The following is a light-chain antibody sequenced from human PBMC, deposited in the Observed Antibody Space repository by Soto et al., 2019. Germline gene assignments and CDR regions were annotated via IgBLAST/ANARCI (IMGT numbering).Light chain of an antibody. CDR1: SSDVGGYNY. Sequence: QSALTQPPSASGSPGQSVTISCTGTSSDVGGYNYVSWYQQHPGKAPKLMIYEVNKRPSGVPDRFSGSNSGKPASLAVSGLQAEHEADYSSSSYADITNLFGRGTKLTVL. J-gene: IGLJ2*01. V-gene: IGLV2-8*01. CDR2: EVN. CDR3: SSYADITNL.